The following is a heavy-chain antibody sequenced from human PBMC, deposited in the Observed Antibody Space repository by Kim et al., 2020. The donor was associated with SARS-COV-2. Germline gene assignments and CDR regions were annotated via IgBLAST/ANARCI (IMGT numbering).Heavy chain of an antibody. V-gene: IGHV3-7*01. J-gene: IGHJ4*02. CDR3: ARVVLSQLLYDY. D-gene: IGHD2-2*02. Sequence: YVDSVKGRFTISRDNAKNSLYLKMNSLRAEDTAVYYCARVVLSQLLYDYWGQGTLVTVSS.